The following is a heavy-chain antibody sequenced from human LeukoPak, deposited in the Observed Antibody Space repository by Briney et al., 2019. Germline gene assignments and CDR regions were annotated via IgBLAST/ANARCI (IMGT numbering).Heavy chain of an antibody. Sequence: SETLSLTCTVSGGSITSNYDWGWIRQPPGKGLEWIGNIYYSGITYHNPSLKSRVTMSVDTSKNQLSLKLSPVTAADTAVYYCARAGYTGYDFDYWGQGTLVTVSS. V-gene: IGHV4-39*01. CDR3: ARAGYTGYDFDY. D-gene: IGHD5-12*01. J-gene: IGHJ4*02. CDR1: GGSITSNYD. CDR2: IYYSGIT.